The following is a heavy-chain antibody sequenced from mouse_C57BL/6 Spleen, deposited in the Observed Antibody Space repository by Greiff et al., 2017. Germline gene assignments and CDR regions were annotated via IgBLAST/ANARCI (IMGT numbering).Heavy chain of an antibody. D-gene: IGHD1-1*01. CDR3: ARHGSSYYYFDY. J-gene: IGHJ2*01. Sequence: VQLQQPGAELVKPGASVKLSCKASGYTFTSYWMHWVKQRPGRGLEWIGRIDPNSGVTKYNEKFKSKATLTVDKPSSTAYMKLSSLTSEDSAVYYCARHGSSYYYFDYWGQGTTLTVSS. CDR1: GYTFTSYW. V-gene: IGHV1-72*01. CDR2: IDPNSGVT.